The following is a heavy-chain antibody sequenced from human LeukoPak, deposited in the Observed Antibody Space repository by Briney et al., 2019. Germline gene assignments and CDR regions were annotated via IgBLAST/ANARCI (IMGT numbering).Heavy chain of an antibody. CDR1: GRSISSYY. CDR3: ARRSITMVRGANYYYCHMDV. V-gene: IGHV4-4*09. J-gene: IGHJ6*03. CDR2: IYTSGST. Sequence: SETLSLTCTVSGRSISSYYWSWIRQPPGKGLEWIGYIYTSGSTNYSPSLKSRVTISVDTSKNQFSLKLSSVTAADTAVYYCARRSITMVRGANYYYCHMDVWGKGTTVTVSS. D-gene: IGHD3-10*01.